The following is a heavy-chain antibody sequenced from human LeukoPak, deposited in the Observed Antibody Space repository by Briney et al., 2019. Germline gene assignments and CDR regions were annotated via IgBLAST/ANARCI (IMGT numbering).Heavy chain of an antibody. CDR2: IYTSGST. D-gene: IGHD3-10*01. CDR3: ARAFYGSGRARFDP. V-gene: IGHV4-4*07. CDR1: GGSISNYY. J-gene: IGHJ5*02. Sequence: SETLSLTCRVSGGSISNYYWSWIRQPAGKGLDWIGRIYTSGSTNYNPSLKSRVTISVDTSKNQFSLKLSSVTAADTAVYYCARAFYGSGRARFDPWGQGTLVTVSS.